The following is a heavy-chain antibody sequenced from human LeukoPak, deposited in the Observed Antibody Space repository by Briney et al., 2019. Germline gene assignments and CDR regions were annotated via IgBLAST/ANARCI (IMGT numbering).Heavy chain of an antibody. D-gene: IGHD6-19*01. J-gene: IGHJ6*02. CDR2: INHSGST. CDR3: ARAGWQYYYYYGMDV. CDR1: GGSFSGYC. V-gene: IGHV4-34*01. Sequence: SESLSLTCAAYGGSFSGYCRSWIRQPPGKGLEWLGEINHSGSTNYNPAPKSRVTISVDTSKNQLSLKLSSVTAADTAVYYCARAGWQYYYYYGMDVWGQGTTVTVSS.